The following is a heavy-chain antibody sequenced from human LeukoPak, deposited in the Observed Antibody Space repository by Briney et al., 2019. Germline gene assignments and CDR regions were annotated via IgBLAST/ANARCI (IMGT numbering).Heavy chain of an antibody. D-gene: IGHD4-17*01. Sequence: SETLSLTCTVSGGSIRSRNYYWDWIRQPPGKGLEWIGNFYHSGSTNYSPSLKSRVTISVDTSKNQFSLKLSSVTAADTAVYYCARRSYGDYVDYWGQGTLVTVSS. J-gene: IGHJ4*02. CDR3: ARRSYGDYVDY. CDR1: GGSIRSRNYY. CDR2: FYHSGST. V-gene: IGHV4-39*01.